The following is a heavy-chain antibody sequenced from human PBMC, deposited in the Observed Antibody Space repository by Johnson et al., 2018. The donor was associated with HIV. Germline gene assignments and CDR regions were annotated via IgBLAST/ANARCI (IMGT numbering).Heavy chain of an antibody. V-gene: IGHV3-7*03. Sequence: VQLVESGGGLVQPGGSLRLSCAASGFTFSSYGMHWVRQAPGKGLEWVANINQDGSEKYDVDSVKGRFTISRDNAKNSLHLQMNSLRAEDTALYYCARDSRRWSLSLMGAFDIWGQGTMVTVSS. CDR1: GFTFSSYG. J-gene: IGHJ3*02. D-gene: IGHD3-10*01. CDR3: ARDSRRWSLSLMGAFDI. CDR2: INQDGSEK.